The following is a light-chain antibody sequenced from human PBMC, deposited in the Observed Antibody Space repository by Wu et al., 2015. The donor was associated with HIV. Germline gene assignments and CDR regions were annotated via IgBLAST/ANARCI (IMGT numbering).Light chain of an antibody. Sequence: EIVLTQSSATLSLSPGERATLSCKASQSITKYLAWYQQKPGQAPRLLIYDASNRAAGIPVRFSGSGSGTDFTLTISSLEPEDFAVYYCQQRKSWPRTFGQGTKVEIK. J-gene: IGKJ1*01. CDR1: QSITKY. CDR3: QQRKSWPRT. CDR2: DAS. V-gene: IGKV3-11*01.